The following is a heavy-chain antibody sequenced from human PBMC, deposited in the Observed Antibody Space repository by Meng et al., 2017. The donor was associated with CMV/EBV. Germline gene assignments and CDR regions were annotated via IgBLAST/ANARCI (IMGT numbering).Heavy chain of an antibody. CDR1: GFPFSSSW. V-gene: IGHV3-7*01. Sequence: GGSLRPSCAASGFPFSSSWMSWVRQAPGKGREWVAKIKQDGSEKYYVDSVKGRFTISRDNAKNSLYLQMNSLRAEDTAVYYCARDIRRQWLVRGDYFDYWGQGTLVTVSS. CDR2: IKQDGSEK. J-gene: IGHJ4*02. D-gene: IGHD6-19*01. CDR3: ARDIRRQWLVRGDYFDY.